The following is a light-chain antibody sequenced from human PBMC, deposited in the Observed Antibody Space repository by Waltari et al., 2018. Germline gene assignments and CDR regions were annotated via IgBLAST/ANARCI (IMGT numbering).Light chain of an antibody. J-gene: IGKJ1*01. Sequence: DIQMTQSPSTLSAFVGDRVTITCRASQSISNWLAWYQQKPGKAPKLLIYDASTLEIGVPSRFSGSGSGTEFTLTISSLQPDDFATYYCQHYNSYWTFGQGTKVEI. V-gene: IGKV1-5*01. CDR2: DAS. CDR3: QHYNSYWT. CDR1: QSISNW.